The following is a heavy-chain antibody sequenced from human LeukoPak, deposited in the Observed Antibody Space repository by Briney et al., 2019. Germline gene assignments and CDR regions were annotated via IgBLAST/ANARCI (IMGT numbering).Heavy chain of an antibody. CDR2: TYYRSKWYN. V-gene: IGHV6-1*01. J-gene: IGHJ4*02. CDR3: ARDRGDNWNDPCFDY. CDR1: GDSVSSNSAA. Sequence: SQTLSLTCAISGDSVSSNSAAWNWIRQSPSRGLEWQRRTYYRSKWYNDYAVSVKSRITINPDTSKNQFSLQLNSVTPEDTAVYYCARDRGDNWNDPCFDYWGQGTLVTVSS. D-gene: IGHD1-1*01.